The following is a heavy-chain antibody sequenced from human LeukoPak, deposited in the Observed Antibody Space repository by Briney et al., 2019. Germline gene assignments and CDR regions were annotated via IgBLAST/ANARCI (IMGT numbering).Heavy chain of an antibody. V-gene: IGHV1-2*02. Sequence: GASVKVSCKASGYTFTGYYLHWVRQGPRQGLQWMGYLNPKTGDTKYTQKLQGRVTMTRDTSISTAYMEPSGLTSDDTAVYYCAREGLYSSSSDFDYWGQGTLVTVSS. D-gene: IGHD6-13*01. CDR2: LNPKTGDT. CDR1: GYTFTGYY. J-gene: IGHJ4*02. CDR3: AREGLYSSSSDFDY.